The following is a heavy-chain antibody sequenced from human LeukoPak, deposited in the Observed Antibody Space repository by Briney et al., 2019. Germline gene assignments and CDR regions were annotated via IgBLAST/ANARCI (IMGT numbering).Heavy chain of an antibody. V-gene: IGHV4-59*01. J-gene: IGHJ6*02. CDR2: IYYSGST. CDR1: DGSISSYY. Sequence: SETLSLTCTVSDGSISSYYWSLIRQPPGKGLEWIAYIYYSGSTNYNPSLKSRVTISEDTSKNQFSLKLSSVTAADTAVYYCARVVRYYYGSGPPDVWGQGTTVTVSS. D-gene: IGHD3-10*01. CDR3: ARVVRYYYGSGPPDV.